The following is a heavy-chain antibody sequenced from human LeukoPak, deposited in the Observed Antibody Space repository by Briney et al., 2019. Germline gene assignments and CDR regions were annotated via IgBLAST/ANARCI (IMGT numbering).Heavy chain of an antibody. V-gene: IGHV4-39*07. CDR2: IYYSGST. CDR3: ARDRRYSGSYYSFDY. J-gene: IGHJ4*02. CDR1: GGPISSSSYY. Sequence: SETLSLTCSVSGGPISSSSYYWGWIRQPPGKGLEWIGYIYYSGSTYYNPSLKSRVTISVDTSRNQFSLKLRSVTAADTAVYYCARDRRYSGSYYSFDYWGQGTLVTVS. D-gene: IGHD1-26*01.